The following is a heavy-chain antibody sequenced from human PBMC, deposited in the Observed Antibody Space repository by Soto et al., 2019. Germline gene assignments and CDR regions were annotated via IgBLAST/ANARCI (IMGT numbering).Heavy chain of an antibody. CDR2: INPSGGST. J-gene: IGHJ4*02. CDR3: ARDGGAATITDYRSIFDY. V-gene: IGHV1-46*01. CDR1: GYTFTSYY. D-gene: IGHD5-12*01. Sequence: ASVKVSCKASGYTFTSYYMHWVRQAPGQGLEWMGIINPSGGSTSYAQKFQGRVTMTRDTSTSTVYMELSSLRSEDTAVYYCARDGGAATITDYRSIFDYWGQGTPVTVSS.